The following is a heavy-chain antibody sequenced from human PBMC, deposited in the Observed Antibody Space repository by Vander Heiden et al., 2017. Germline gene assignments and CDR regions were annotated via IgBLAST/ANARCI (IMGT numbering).Heavy chain of an antibody. Sequence: GVSLSSVRSYWSWVRQPPGKGLEWIGYIHDSGSTNYNPSLRSRVTISVDTSKNQISLKLTSVTAADTATYFCARSGGAAGGRWGQGTLVSVSS. J-gene: IGHJ4*02. CDR2: IHDSGST. D-gene: IGHD2-15*01. CDR3: ARSGGAAGGR. V-gene: IGHV4-61*01. CDR1: GVSLSSVRSY.